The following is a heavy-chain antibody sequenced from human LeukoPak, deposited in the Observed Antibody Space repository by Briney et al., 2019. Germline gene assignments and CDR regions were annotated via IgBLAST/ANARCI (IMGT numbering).Heavy chain of an antibody. D-gene: IGHD3-10*01. Sequence: TLSLTCAVSGGSISSGGYSWSWIRQPPGKGLEWIGYIYHSGSTYYNPSLKSRVTISVDRSKSQFSLKLSSVTAADTAVYYCARDRGLYWGRGTLVTVSS. CDR2: IYHSGST. CDR1: GGSISSGGYS. CDR3: ARDRGLY. J-gene: IGHJ4*02. V-gene: IGHV4-30-2*01.